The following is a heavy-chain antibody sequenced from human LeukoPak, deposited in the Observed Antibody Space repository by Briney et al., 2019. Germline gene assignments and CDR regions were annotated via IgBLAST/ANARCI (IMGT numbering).Heavy chain of an antibody. J-gene: IGHJ4*02. D-gene: IGHD3-22*01. CDR1: GFTFSSYG. CDR3: AKDLPYYDSSGYADRFDY. Sequence: GGSLRLSCAASGFTFSSYGMSWVRQAPGKGLEWVANIKQDGSEKNYVDSVKGRITISRDNAKNSVYLQMNSLRAEDTAVYYCAKDLPYYDSSGYADRFDYWGQGTLVTVSS. V-gene: IGHV3-7*03. CDR2: IKQDGSEK.